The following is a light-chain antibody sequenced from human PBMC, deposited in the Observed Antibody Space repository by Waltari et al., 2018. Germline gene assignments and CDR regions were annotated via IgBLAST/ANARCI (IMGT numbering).Light chain of an antibody. V-gene: IGLV2-14*03. J-gene: IGLJ2*01. CDR2: DVS. CDR1: SSDVGAYNY. CDR3: SSYISSSTLEL. Sequence: QSALTQPASVSGSPGQSITISCTGTSSDVGAYNYVSWYQQHPGKAPKLMIFDVSNRPSGVPNRFSGSKSGNTASLTSVGLQAEDEADYYCSSYISSSTLELFGGGSSLTVL.